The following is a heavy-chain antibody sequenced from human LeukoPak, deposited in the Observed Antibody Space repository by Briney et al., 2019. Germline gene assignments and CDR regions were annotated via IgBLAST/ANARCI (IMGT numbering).Heavy chain of an antibody. CDR2: INPNSGGT. D-gene: IGHD5-18*01. V-gene: IGHV1-2*02. J-gene: IGHJ5*02. CDR3: AYTAALNWFDP. Sequence: ASVKVSCKASGYTFTGYYMHWVRQAPGQGLEWMGWINPNSGGTNYAQECQGRVTMTRDTSISTAYMELSRLRSDDTAVYYCAYTAALNWFDPWGQGTLVTVSS. CDR1: GYTFTGYY.